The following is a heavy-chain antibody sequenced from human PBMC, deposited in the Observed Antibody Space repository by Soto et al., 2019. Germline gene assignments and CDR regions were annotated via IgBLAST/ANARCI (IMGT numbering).Heavy chain of an antibody. CDR3: ARAIWGSSSWWDY. Sequence: QVQLVESGGGLVKPGGSLRLSCAASGFTYSDYYMSWIRQAPGKGLEWVSYISTGSSHTNYADSVKGRFTISRDNAKNSLYLQMNSLRAEDTAVYYCARAIWGSSSWWDYSGQGTLVTVSS. D-gene: IGHD6-13*01. CDR2: ISTGSSHT. V-gene: IGHV3-11*05. J-gene: IGHJ4*02. CDR1: GFTYSDYY.